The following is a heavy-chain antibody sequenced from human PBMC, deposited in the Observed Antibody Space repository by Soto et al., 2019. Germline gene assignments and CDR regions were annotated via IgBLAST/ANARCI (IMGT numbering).Heavy chain of an antibody. J-gene: IGHJ4*02. CDR1: GFTFSSYG. CDR2: ISYDGSNK. V-gene: IGHV3-30*03. CDR3: XXXXXXXXXXXX. Sequence: QVQLVESGGGVVQPGRSLRLSCAASGFTFSSYGMHWVRQAPGKGLEWVAVISYDGSNKFYADSVKGRFTISRDNSKNTLXXXXXXXXXXXXXXXXXXXXXXXXXXXXXWGQGTLVTVSS.